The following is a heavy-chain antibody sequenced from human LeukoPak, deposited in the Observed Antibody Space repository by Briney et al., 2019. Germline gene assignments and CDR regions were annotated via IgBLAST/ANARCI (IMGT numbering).Heavy chain of an antibody. Sequence: GGSLRLSCAAPGFTFRNYDMHWVRQVTGKGLEWVSSIAVAGDPYYSDSVKGRFAISRENAENSLYLQMNSLRAGDTAVYYCVRASSGWYYFDFWGQGTLVTVSS. V-gene: IGHV3-13*05. J-gene: IGHJ4*02. CDR3: VRASSGWYYFDF. CDR1: GFTFRNYD. D-gene: IGHD6-19*01. CDR2: IAVAGDP.